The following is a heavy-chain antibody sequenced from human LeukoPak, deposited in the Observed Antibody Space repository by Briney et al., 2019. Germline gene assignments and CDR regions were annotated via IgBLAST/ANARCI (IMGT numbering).Heavy chain of an antibody. V-gene: IGHV4-30-4*01. Sequence: SETLSLTCTVSGGSISSGDYYWSWIRQPPGKGLDWIGYIYYSGSTYYNPSLKSRVTISVDTSKNQCSLKLSSVTAADTAVYYCARTLSGDYYYDSSGYPDWGQGTLVTVSS. J-gene: IGHJ4*02. CDR2: IYYSGST. D-gene: IGHD3-22*01. CDR1: GGSISSGDYY. CDR3: ARTLSGDYYYDSSGYPD.